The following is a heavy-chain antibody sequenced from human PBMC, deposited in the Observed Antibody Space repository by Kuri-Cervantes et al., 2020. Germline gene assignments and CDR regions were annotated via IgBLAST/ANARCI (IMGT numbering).Heavy chain of an antibody. Sequence: SETLSLTCTVSGYSISSGYYWGWIRQPPGKGLEWIGSMHERGSTYYNPSLKSRVTISGDTSKNQFSLKLTSVTAADTAVYYCARTTGTNIIDYWGQGTLVTVSS. D-gene: IGHD1-1*01. V-gene: IGHV4-38-2*02. CDR3: ARTTGTNIIDY. CDR1: GYSISSGYY. J-gene: IGHJ4*02. CDR2: MHERGST.